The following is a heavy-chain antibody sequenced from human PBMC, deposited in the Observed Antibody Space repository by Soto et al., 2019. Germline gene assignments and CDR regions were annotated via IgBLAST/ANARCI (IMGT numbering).Heavy chain of an antibody. CDR3: ATEGVGSLYYYDSSGYYRFNY. V-gene: IGHV3-23*01. D-gene: IGHD3-22*01. Sequence: LRLSCAASGFTFSSYAMSWVRQAPGKGLEWVSAISGSGGSTYYADSVKGRFTISRDNSKNTLYLQMNSLRAEDTAVYYCATEGVGSLYYYDSSGYYRFNYCGQGTLVAVSS. CDR2: ISGSGGST. J-gene: IGHJ4*02. CDR1: GFTFSSYA.